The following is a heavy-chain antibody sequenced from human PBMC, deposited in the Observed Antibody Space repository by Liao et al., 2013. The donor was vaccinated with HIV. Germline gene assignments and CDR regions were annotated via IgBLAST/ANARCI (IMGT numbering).Heavy chain of an antibody. CDR3: ARDWATRVILDAFDL. Sequence: QVQLQESGPGLVKPSQTLSLTCTVSGGSISSGRYYWNWIRQPAGKGLEWIGRIFTSGITNYNPSLKSRVTISVDTSKNQFSLKLTSVTAADTAVYYCARDWATRVILDAFDLWGQGTMVTVSS. CDR2: IFTSGIT. CDR1: GGSISSGRYY. D-gene: IGHD2/OR15-2a*01. V-gene: IGHV4-61*02. J-gene: IGHJ3*01.